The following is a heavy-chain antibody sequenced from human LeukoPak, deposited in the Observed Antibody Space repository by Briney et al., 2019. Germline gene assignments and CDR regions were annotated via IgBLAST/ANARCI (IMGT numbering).Heavy chain of an antibody. Sequence: ASVKVSRKASGYTFTSYGISWVRQAPGQGLEWMGWISAYNGNTNYAQKLQGRVTMTTDTSTSTAYMELRSLRSDDTAVYYCARDKITMIVVVRTDAFDIWGQGTMVTVSS. CDR2: ISAYNGNT. V-gene: IGHV1-18*01. CDR1: GYTFTSYG. CDR3: ARDKITMIVVVRTDAFDI. D-gene: IGHD3-22*01. J-gene: IGHJ3*02.